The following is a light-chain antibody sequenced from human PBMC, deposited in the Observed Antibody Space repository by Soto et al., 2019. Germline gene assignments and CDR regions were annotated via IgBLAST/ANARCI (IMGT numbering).Light chain of an antibody. J-gene: IGLJ2*01. CDR3: ASWDDNLGGPV. CDR1: TSNIGSKF. V-gene: IGLV1-47*01. CDR2: NNN. Sequence: QSVLIQPPSASGTPGQSVTMSCSGGTSNIGSKFVHWYQHLPGTAPKLLILNNNQRPSGVPDRFSGSKSGTSASLAISGLRSEDEADYYCASWDDNLGGPVLGGGTKLTVL.